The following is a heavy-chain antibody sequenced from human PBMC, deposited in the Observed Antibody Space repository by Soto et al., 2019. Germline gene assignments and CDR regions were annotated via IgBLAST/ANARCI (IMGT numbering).Heavy chain of an antibody. CDR2: MNPSSGNT. D-gene: IGHD2-21*01. Sequence: QVQLVQSGAEVKKPGASVKVSCKASGYTFTINDIIWVRQAAGQGLEWMGWMNPSSGNTGYAQKFQGRLTLTRNPSINTAYMELSGLTSEDTAVYYCARADTVGSLWGQGTLVTVSS. V-gene: IGHV1-8*01. CDR3: ARADTVGSL. J-gene: IGHJ4*02. CDR1: GYTFTIND.